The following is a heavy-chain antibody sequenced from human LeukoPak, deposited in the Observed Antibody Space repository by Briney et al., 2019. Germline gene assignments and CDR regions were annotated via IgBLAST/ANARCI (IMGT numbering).Heavy chain of an antibody. CDR2: ISVYNGNT. J-gene: IGHJ4*02. D-gene: IGHD4-17*01. V-gene: IGHV1-18*01. CDR3: ARGGGYGDYVGPDY. CDR1: GWTFTNYC. Sequence: VPVSYMDSGWTFTNYCIRWVGQAAGQGREGVGWISVYNGNTNYSQKLQERGSMTTDTSTSTASMELRSLRSDDTAVYYCARGGGYGDYVGPDYWGQGNLVTVSS.